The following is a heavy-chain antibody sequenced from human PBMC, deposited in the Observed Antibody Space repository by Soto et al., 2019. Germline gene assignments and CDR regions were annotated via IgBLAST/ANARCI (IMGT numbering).Heavy chain of an antibody. V-gene: IGHV4-4*01. CDR2: IFHDGTA. D-gene: IGHD3-16*02. Sequence: SETLSLTCAVSGVSISSGNWWTWVRQTPQRGLEYIGEIFHDGTANYYPSFERRVAISVDTSKNQFSLRLSSVTAADTAVYRCARGRLFEYVWGTYRYTFDYWGQGTLVTVSS. CDR3: ARGRLFEYVWGTYRYTFDY. CDR1: GVSISSGNW. J-gene: IGHJ4*02.